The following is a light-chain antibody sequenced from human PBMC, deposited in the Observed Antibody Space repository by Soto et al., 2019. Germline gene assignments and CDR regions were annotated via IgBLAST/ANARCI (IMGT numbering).Light chain of an antibody. CDR3: SSYTTSGTVV. CDR1: SSDVGAYDH. V-gene: IGLV2-14*03. J-gene: IGLJ2*01. Sequence: QSALTQPASVSGSPGQSITISCTGTSSDVGAYDHVSWYQQHPGKAPKLMIYDVSVRPSGVSNRFAGSKSGNTASLPISGLQAEDEADYHCSSYTTSGTVVFGGGTKVTVL. CDR2: DVS.